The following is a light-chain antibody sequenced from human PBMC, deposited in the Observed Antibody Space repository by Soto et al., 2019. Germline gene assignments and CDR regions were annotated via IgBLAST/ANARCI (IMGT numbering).Light chain of an antibody. Sequence: EIVMTQSPATLSVSPGETATLSCRASQSVSYNLAWYQQKPGQGPRLLIYGAFTRATGITDRFSGSGSGTDFTLTISSLQSEDFAVYYCQQYKNWPPLTFGGGTKVEIK. CDR2: GAF. CDR3: QQYKNWPPLT. CDR1: QSVSYN. V-gene: IGKV3-15*01. J-gene: IGKJ4*01.